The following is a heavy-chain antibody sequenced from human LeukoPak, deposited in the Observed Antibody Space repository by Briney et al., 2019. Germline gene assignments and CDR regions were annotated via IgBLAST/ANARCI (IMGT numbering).Heavy chain of an antibody. Sequence: PGGSLRLSCAASGFTFSDYYMSWIRQAPGKGLEWVSYISSSGSTIYYADSVKGRFTISRDNAKNSLYLQMNSLRAEDTAVYYCARGDVDTPMAPPGWFDPWGQGTLVTVSS. D-gene: IGHD5-18*01. CDR1: GFTFSDYY. V-gene: IGHV3-11*01. CDR3: ARGDVDTPMAPPGWFDP. J-gene: IGHJ5*02. CDR2: ISSSGSTI.